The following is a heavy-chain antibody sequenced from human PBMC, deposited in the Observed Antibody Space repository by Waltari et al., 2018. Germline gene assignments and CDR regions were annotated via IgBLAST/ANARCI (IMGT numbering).Heavy chain of an antibody. V-gene: IGHV1-3*03. J-gene: IGHJ4*02. CDR1: GYTFTSYA. D-gene: IGHD4-17*01. CDR3: ARDLTTVTTGFDY. Sequence: QVQLVQSGAEVKKPGASVKVSCQASGYTFTSYAMHWVRQAPGQRLEWMGWINAGNGNTKYSQEFQGRVTITRDTSASTAYMELSSLRSEDMAVYYCARDLTTVTTGFDYWGQGTLVTVSS. CDR2: INAGNGNT.